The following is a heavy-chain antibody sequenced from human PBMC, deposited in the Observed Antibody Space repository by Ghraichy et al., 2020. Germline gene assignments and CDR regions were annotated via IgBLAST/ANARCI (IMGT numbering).Heavy chain of an antibody. D-gene: IGHD4-11*01. CDR2: ISAYNGNT. CDR3: ARDLDSNPPLRYYYGMDV. Sequence: SVKVSCKASGYTFTSYGISWVRQAPGQGLEWMGWISAYNGNTNYAQKLQGRVTMTTDTSTSTAYMELRSLRSDDTAVYYCARDLDSNPPLRYYYGMDVWGQGTTVTVSS. CDR1: GYTFTSYG. V-gene: IGHV1-18*04. J-gene: IGHJ6*02.